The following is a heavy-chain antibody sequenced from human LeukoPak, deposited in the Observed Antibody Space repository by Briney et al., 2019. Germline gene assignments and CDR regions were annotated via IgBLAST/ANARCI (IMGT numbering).Heavy chain of an antibody. CDR3: ARPDYDSLSY. CDR2: IHTKTANP. V-gene: IGHV7-4-1*01. Sequence: GASVKVSCKASGCYFTDYAIHWVRQAPGQGLEWLGWIHTKTANPTYAQDFTGRVVFSLDTSVHTAFLQIDTLETGDTAFYYCARPDYDSLSYWGQGSLVTVSP. CDR1: GCYFTDYA. D-gene: IGHD3-22*01. J-gene: IGHJ4*02.